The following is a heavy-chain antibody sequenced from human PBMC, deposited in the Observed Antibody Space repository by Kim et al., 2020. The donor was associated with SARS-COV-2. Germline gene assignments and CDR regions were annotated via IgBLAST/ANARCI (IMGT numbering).Heavy chain of an antibody. J-gene: IGHJ5*02. CDR3: ARGCGSSSCYEGSVDP. CDR1: GYTFTTYA. D-gene: IGHD2-2*01. V-gene: IGHV7-4-1*02. CDR2: INTNTGNP. Sequence: ASVKVSCKASGYTFTTYAMNWVRQAPGQGLEWMGWINTNTGNPTYAQGFTGRFVFSLDTSVSTAYLQISSLKAEDTAIYYCARGCGSSSCYEGSVDPWGQGTLVTVSS.